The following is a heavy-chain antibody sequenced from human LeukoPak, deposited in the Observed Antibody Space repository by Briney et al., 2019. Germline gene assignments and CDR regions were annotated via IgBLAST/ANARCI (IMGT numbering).Heavy chain of an antibody. CDR2: IYTSGGT. CDR3: AREVVPAAIEAKYMDV. Sequence: SETLSLTCTVSGGSISSYYWSWIRQPAGKGLEWIGRIYTSGGTNYNPSLKSRVTMSVDTSKNQFSLKLSSVTAADTAVYYCAREVVPAAIEAKYMDVWGKGTTVTGSS. D-gene: IGHD2-2*02. CDR1: GGSISSYY. V-gene: IGHV4-4*07. J-gene: IGHJ6*03.